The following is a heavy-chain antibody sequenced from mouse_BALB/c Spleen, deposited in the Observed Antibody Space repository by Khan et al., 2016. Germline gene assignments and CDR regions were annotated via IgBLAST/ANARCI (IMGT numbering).Heavy chain of an antibody. V-gene: IGHV14-3*02. CDR1: GFNIKDTY. D-gene: IGHD2-4*01. CDR2: IDPANGNT. CDR3: ARSPYDYDVGFAY. Sequence: IQLVQSGAELVKPGASVKLSCTASGFNIKDTYMHWVKQRPEQGLEWIGRIDPANGNTKYDPKFQGKATITADTSSNTAYLQLSSLTSDDTAVYYCARSPYDYDVGFAYWGQGTLVTVSA. J-gene: IGHJ3*01.